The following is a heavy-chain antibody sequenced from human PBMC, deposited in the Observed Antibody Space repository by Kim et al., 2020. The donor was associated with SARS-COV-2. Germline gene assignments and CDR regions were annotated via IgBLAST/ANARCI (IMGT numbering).Heavy chain of an antibody. CDR3: TPLNYGMDV. J-gene: IGHJ6*02. V-gene: IGHV3-15*01. Sequence: GGTTDEAAPVKGRFTISRDDSNNTLYLQMNSLKPEDTAVYYCTPLNYGMDVWGQGTTVTVSS. CDR2: GGTT.